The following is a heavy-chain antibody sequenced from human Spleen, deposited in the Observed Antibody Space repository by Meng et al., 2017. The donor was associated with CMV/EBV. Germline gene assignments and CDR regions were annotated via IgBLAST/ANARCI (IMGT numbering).Heavy chain of an antibody. V-gene: IGHV1-46*01. J-gene: IGHJ1*01. CDR1: TFTSYH. Sequence: TFTSYHRHWVRQAPGHGPEWMGIINPSGVTTIYAQKFQGRVTMTRDTSTSTVYMDLSSLRSEDTAVYYCARGPEYCSSTFCYTSHFQHWGQGTLVTVSS. CDR2: INPSGVTT. CDR3: ARGPEYCSSTFCYTSHFQH. D-gene: IGHD2-2*02.